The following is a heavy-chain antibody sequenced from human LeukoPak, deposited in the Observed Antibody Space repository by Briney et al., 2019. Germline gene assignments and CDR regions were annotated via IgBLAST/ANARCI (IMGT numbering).Heavy chain of an antibody. Sequence: PGRSLRLSCAASGFTFSSFGMHWVRQAPGKGLEWVAGISYDGSSKYYADSMKGRFTISRDNSKNTLYLQMNSLRAEDTAVYYCARDTPLCSSTSCYPDWWGQGTLVTVSS. V-gene: IGHV3-30*03. CDR2: ISYDGSSK. D-gene: IGHD2-2*01. CDR3: ARDTPLCSSTSCYPDW. CDR1: GFTFSSFG. J-gene: IGHJ4*02.